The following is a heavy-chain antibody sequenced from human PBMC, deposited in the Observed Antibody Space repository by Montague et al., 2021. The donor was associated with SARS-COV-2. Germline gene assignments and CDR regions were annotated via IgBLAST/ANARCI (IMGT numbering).Heavy chain of an antibody. V-gene: IGHV4-39*07. Sequence: SETLSLTCTVSGGSISDSNFHWGWIRQPPGKGLEWIGTLYYSGATYYNPSLKSRVTTSMDTSKNQFSLKLTSAIAADTAVYYCARLRGGTPGEHWGQEALVTVSS. D-gene: IGHD2-21*01. CDR1: GGSISDSNFH. J-gene: IGHJ4*02. CDR3: ARLRGGTPGEH. CDR2: LYYSGAT.